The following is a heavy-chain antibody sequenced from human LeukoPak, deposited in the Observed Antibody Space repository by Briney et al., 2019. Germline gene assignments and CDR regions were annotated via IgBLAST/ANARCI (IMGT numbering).Heavy chain of an antibody. D-gene: IGHD3-16*01. Sequence: PSETLSLTCTVSGYSISSGYYWGCIRQPPGKGLEWIGSIYHSGSTYYNPSLKSRVTISVDTSKNQFSLKLTSVTAADTAVYYCARDLTFGFNSADAFDVWGQGTMVTVSS. V-gene: IGHV4-38-2*02. CDR2: IYHSGST. J-gene: IGHJ3*01. CDR1: GYSISSGYY. CDR3: ARDLTFGFNSADAFDV.